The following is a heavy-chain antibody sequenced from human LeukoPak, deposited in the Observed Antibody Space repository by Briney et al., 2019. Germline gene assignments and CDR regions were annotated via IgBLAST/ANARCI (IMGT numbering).Heavy chain of an antibody. CDR1: GFMFSSYA. V-gene: IGHV3-23*01. J-gene: IGHJ4*02. Sequence: GGSLRLSCAVSGFMFSSYATNWARQAPGKGLEWVSGISARGDSTYYADSVKGRFTISRDNSKNTVYLQMNSLRAEDTAVYYCAKTAMVTAFGIYWGQGTLVTVSS. CDR3: AKTAMVTAFGIY. D-gene: IGHD5-18*01. CDR2: ISARGDST.